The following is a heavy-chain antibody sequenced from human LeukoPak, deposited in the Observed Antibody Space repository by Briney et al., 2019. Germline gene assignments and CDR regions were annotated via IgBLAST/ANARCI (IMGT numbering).Heavy chain of an antibody. D-gene: IGHD5-24*01. CDR2: IIPIFGTA. Sequence: SVKVSCKGSGGTLSSYAISWVRQAPGQGLEWMGGIIPIFGTANIAQKFQGRVTITTDESTSTAYMELSSLRSEDTAVDYCARVEIAIIGQAGVVYYWGEGTLVTVSS. CDR1: GGTLSSYA. V-gene: IGHV1-69*05. CDR3: ARVEIAIIGQAGVVYY. J-gene: IGHJ4*02.